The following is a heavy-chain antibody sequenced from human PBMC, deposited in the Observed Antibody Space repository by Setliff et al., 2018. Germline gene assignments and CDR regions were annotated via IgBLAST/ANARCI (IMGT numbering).Heavy chain of an antibody. CDR2: ISAYTGNT. Sequence: ASVKVSCKASGYTFTNYGINWVRQAPGQGLEWMGWISAYTGNTNYAQKLQGRVSMTTDTSTNTAYLDLRSLRSDDTAVYYCERLVRYCTATACQRTSGDDLWGQGTLVTVSS. D-gene: IGHD2-8*01. CDR1: GYTFTNYG. V-gene: IGHV1-18*01. CDR3: ERLVRYCTATACQRTSGDDL. J-gene: IGHJ5*02.